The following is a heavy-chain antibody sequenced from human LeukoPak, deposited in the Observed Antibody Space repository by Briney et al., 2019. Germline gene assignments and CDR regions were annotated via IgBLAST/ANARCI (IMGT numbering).Heavy chain of an antibody. CDR1: RYTGTSYD. D-gene: IGHD3-3*01. V-gene: IGHV1-8*03. Sequence: ASVKVSSKASRYTGTSYDTNWGRQATGQGLEWMGWMNPNSGNTGYAQKFQGRVTITRNTSISTAYMELSSLRSEDTAVYYCARAHKTSITIFGVVIRYYFDYWGQGTLVTVSS. CDR2: MNPNSGNT. CDR3: ARAHKTSITIFGVVIRYYFDY. J-gene: IGHJ4*02.